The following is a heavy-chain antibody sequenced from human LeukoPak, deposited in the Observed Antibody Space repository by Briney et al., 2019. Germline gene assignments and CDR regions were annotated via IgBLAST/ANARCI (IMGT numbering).Heavy chain of an antibody. J-gene: IGHJ4*02. V-gene: IGHV4-38-2*01. CDR2: IYHSGST. CDR3: ARGGYGTLFDY. D-gene: IGHD5-12*01. Sequence: SETLSLTCAVSGYSISSGYYWGWIRQPPGKGLEWIGRIYHSGSTYYNPSLKSRVTISVDTSKNQFSLKLNSVTAADTAVYYCARGGYGTLFDYWDQGTLVIVSS. CDR1: GYSISSGYY.